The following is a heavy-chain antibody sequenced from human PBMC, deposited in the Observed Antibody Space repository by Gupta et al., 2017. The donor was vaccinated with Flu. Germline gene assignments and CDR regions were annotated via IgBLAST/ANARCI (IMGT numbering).Heavy chain of an antibody. CDR1: GFTFSSYG. Sequence: QVQLVESGGGVVQPGRSLRLSCAASGFTFSSYGMHWVRQAPGKGLEWVAVIWYDGSNKYYADSVKGRFTISRDNSKNTLYLQMNSLRAEDTAVYYCARSIVVVPAAIPLFSYYFDYWGQGTLVTVSS. V-gene: IGHV3-33*01. J-gene: IGHJ4*02. D-gene: IGHD2-2*01. CDR2: IWYDGSNK. CDR3: ARSIVVVPAAIPLFSYYFDY.